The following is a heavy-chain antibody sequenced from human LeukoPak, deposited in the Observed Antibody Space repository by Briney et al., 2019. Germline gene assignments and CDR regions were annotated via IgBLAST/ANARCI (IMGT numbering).Heavy chain of an antibody. CDR1: GYTFTGYY. V-gene: IGHV1-2*06. CDR2: INPNSGGT. CDR3: ARVSSRKADFDC. D-gene: IGHD6-13*01. J-gene: IGHJ4*02. Sequence: ASVKVSCKASGYTFTGYYMHWVRQAPGQGLEWMGRINPNSGGTNYAQKFQGRVTMTRDTSISTAYMELSRLRSDDTAVYYCARVSSRKADFDCWGQGTLVTVSS.